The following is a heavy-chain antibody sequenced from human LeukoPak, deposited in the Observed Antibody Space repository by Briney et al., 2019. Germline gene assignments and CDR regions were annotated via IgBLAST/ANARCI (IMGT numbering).Heavy chain of an antibody. CDR1: GFAFDEHG. V-gene: IGHV3-20*04. J-gene: IGHJ4*02. D-gene: IGHD2-2*01. CDR2: INWSGGST. CDR3: ARAPITSPFYFDY. Sequence: GGSLRLSCTASGFAFDEHGMSWVRQVPGKGLEWVPGINWSGGSTGYADPLRGRFTISRDNAKNSLYLQMDSLRAEDTALYYCARAPITSPFYFDYWGQGTLVTVSS.